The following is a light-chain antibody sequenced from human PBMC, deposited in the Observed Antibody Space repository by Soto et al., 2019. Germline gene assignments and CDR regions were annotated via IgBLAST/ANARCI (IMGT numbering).Light chain of an antibody. J-gene: IGKJ1*01. CDR2: RAS. V-gene: IGKV3-15*01. CDR1: HYVYSN. CDR3: QQYHNLWT. Sequence: EIVMTQSPSTLSVSPGERATLSCTANHYVYSNVAWFQQRPGQAPRLLIYRASTRATGTPARFSGSGSGTEFTLTITSLQSEDFALYYCQQYHNLWTFGQGTEVEIK.